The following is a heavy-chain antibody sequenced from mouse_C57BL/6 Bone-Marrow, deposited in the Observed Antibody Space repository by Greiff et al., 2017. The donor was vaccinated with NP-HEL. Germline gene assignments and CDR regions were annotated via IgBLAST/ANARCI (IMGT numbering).Heavy chain of an antibody. V-gene: IGHV14-4*01. CDR2: IDPENGDT. CDR3: TTCGSSPYAMDY. D-gene: IGHD1-1*01. Sequence: VQLQQSGAELVRPGASVKLSCTVSGFNITDDYMHWVKQRPEQGLEWIGWIDPENGDTEYASKFQGKATITADTSSNTAYLQLSSLTSEDTAVYYCTTCGSSPYAMDYWGQGTSVTVSS. J-gene: IGHJ4*01. CDR1: GFNITDDY.